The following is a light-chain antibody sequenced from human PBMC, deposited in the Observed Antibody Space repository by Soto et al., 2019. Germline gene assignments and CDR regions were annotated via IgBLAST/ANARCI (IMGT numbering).Light chain of an antibody. CDR1: SSNIGAGFD. CDR2: GNI. Sequence: QPVLTQPPSVSGAPGQRVTISCTGTSSNIGAGFDVHWYQQLPGTAPKLLIYGNIYRPSGVPDRFSGSKSGTSASLAIAGLQAEDEAEYFCQSYDSRLSGFYVFGSGTKVTVL. V-gene: IGLV1-40*01. J-gene: IGLJ1*01. CDR3: QSYDSRLSGFYV.